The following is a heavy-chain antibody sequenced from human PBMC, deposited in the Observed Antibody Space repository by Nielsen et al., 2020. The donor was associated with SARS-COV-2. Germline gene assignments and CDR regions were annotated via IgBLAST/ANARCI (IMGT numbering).Heavy chain of an antibody. CDR2: IVPPLGTT. CDR1: GCIFNTYS. V-gene: IGHV1-69*08. CDR3: ARDSGFDY. J-gene: IGHJ4*02. D-gene: IGHD6-25*01. Sequence: SVKVSCKGSGCIFNTYSISWVRQAPGQGLEWMGRIVPPLGTTNYAQKFQDRLTITADYMELSGLISEDTAVYYCARDSGFDYWGQRTLITVSS.